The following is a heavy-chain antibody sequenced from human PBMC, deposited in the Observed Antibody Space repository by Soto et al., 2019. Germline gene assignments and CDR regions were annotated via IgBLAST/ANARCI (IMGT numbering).Heavy chain of an antibody. Sequence: EVQLVESGGGLVKPGGSLRLSCAASGFTFSSYSMNWVRQAPGKGLEWVSSISSSSSYIYYADSVKGRFTISRDNAKNSLYRQMNSLRAADTAVYYCARDPSPVAVALPPGLRSHWGQGTLVTAS. J-gene: IGHJ4*02. D-gene: IGHD6-19*01. CDR3: ARDPSPVAVALPPGLRSH. V-gene: IGHV3-21*01. CDR2: ISSSSSYI. CDR1: GFTFSSYS.